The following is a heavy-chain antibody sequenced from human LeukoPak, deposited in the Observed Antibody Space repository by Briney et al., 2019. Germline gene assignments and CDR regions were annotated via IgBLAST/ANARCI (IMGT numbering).Heavy chain of an antibody. CDR2: IYTSGST. V-gene: IGHV4-4*07. CDR3: ARGVIVQQTQRSGSSPTEYWFDP. CDR1: GGSISSYY. J-gene: IGHJ5*02. D-gene: IGHD3-10*01. Sequence: PSETLSLTCTVSGGSISSYYWSWIRQPAGKGLEWIGRIYTSGSTNYNPSLKSRVTMSVDTSKNQFSLKLSSVTAADTAVYYCARGVIVQQTQRSGSSPTEYWFDPWGQGTLVTVSA.